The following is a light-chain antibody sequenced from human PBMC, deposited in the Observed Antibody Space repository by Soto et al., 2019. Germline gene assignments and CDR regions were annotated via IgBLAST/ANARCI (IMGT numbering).Light chain of an antibody. Sequence: QSVLTQPASVSGSPGQSITISCTGTSSDGGGYNYVSWYQQHPGKAPKLMIYDVSNRPSGVSNRFSGSKSGNTASLTISGLQAEDEADYYCNSYTSRSSSTYVFGTGTKVTVL. CDR3: NSYTSRSSSTYV. CDR1: SSDGGGYNY. V-gene: IGLV2-14*01. CDR2: DVS. J-gene: IGLJ1*01.